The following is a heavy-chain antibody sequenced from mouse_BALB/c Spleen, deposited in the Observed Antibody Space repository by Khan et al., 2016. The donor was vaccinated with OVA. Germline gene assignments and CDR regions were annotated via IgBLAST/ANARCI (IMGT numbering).Heavy chain of an antibody. CDR1: GYSFTSYW. V-gene: IGHV1-5*01. J-gene: IGHJ2*01. CDR3: TRSYDSYYFDY. CDR2: IYPGISDT. D-gene: IGHD2-4*01. Sequence: EVQLQESGTVLARPGASVKMSCKASGYSFTSYWMHWVKQRPGLGLEWIGAIYPGISDTRYNQKFKGKAKLTAVTSATTAYMELSSLTNEDSAVYYCTRSYDSYYFDYWGRGTLLTVSS.